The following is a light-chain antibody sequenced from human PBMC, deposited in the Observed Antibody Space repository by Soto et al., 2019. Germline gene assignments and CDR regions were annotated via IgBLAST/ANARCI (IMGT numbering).Light chain of an antibody. CDR1: QSIDAW. CDR2: KAS. V-gene: IGKV1-5*03. J-gene: IGKJ1*01. Sequence: DLQMTQSPSTLSASVGDSVTITCRASQSIDAWLAWYQQKSGKAPKLLIYKASRLESGVPSRFSGNGAGTEFTLTISSLQPDDFATYYCQQYNSYQGTFGQGTKVDIK. CDR3: QQYNSYQGT.